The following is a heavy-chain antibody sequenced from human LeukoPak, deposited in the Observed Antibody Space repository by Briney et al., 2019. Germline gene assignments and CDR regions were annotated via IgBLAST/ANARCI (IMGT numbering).Heavy chain of an antibody. CDR1: GGSISNSNYY. Sequence: PSETLSLTCTVSGGSISNSNYYWGWIRQPPGKGLEWIGRIYTSGSTNYNPSLKSRVTISVDMSKNQFSLKLSSVTAADTAVYYCARERGIAAAGYDYWGQGTLVTVSS. V-gene: IGHV4-61*02. CDR2: IYTSGST. J-gene: IGHJ4*02. CDR3: ARERGIAAAGYDY. D-gene: IGHD6-13*01.